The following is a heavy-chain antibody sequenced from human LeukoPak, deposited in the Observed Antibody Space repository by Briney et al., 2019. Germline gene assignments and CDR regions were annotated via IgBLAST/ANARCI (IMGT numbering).Heavy chain of an antibody. Sequence: GGSLRLSCAASGFTFSSYGMSWVRQAPGKGLEWVSAIDSGGGDTYYADSVKGRFTISRDNSKNTLYVQMKSLRPEDTAVYYRAKRSDYGGHSNYFDYWGQGTPVTVSS. V-gene: IGHV3-23*01. J-gene: IGHJ4*02. CDR1: GFTFSSYG. CDR3: AKRSDYGGHSNYFDY. D-gene: IGHD4-23*01. CDR2: IDSGGGDT.